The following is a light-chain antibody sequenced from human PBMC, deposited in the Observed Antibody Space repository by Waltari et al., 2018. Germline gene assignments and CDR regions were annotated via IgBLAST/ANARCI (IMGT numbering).Light chain of an antibody. CDR2: SAS. CDR3: QQSATIPNT. V-gene: IGKV1-39*01. CDR1: QSVEGY. J-gene: IGKJ2*01. Sequence: DIQMTQSPPSLSASVGDRVTITCRASQSVEGYLNWYQQRPGSAPTLMIYSASALQRGVSSRFSGSGFGTEFSLTINGLQPEDFATYCCQQSATIPNTFGQGTRVQI.